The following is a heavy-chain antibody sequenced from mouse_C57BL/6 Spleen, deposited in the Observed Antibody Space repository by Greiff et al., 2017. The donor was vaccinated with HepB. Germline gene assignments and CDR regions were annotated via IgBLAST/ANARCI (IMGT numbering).Heavy chain of an antibody. D-gene: IGHD2-3*01. V-gene: IGHV5-17*01. Sequence: EVHLVESGGGLVKPGGSLKLSCAASGFTFSDYGMHWVRQAPEKGLEWVAYISSGSSTIYYADTVKGRFTISRDNAKNTLFLQMTSLRSEDTAMYYCARPRLLGAMDYWGQGTSVTVSS. CDR1: GFTFSDYG. CDR2: ISSGSSTI. J-gene: IGHJ4*01. CDR3: ARPRLLGAMDY.